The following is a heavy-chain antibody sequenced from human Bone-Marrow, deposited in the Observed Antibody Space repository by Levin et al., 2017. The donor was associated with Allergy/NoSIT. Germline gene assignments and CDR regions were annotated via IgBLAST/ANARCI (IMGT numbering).Heavy chain of an antibody. CDR3: TRARVPHYYYYGLDV. Sequence: GESLKISCAASRFTFSGYAMHWVRQGPGRGLEWVAVISYDGSHTYYADSVKGRFTISRDNSKNTLHLQMNSLKVDDTAVYYCTRARVPHYYYYGLDVWGPGTTVTVSS. D-gene: IGHD3-3*01. CDR2: ISYDGSHT. J-gene: IGHJ6*02. V-gene: IGHV3-30-3*01. CDR1: RFTFSGYA.